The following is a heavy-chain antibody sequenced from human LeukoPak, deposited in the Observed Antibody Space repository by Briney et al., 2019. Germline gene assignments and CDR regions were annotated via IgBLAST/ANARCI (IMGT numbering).Heavy chain of an antibody. CDR1: GGSFSGYY. V-gene: IGHV4-34*01. J-gene: IGHJ4*02. D-gene: IGHD3-16*01. CDR3: ARLSYDYVLGGFDY. CDR2: INHSGST. Sequence: SETLSLTCAVYGGSFSGYYWSWIRQPPGKGLEWIGEINHSGSTNYNPSLKSRVTISVGTSKNQFSLKLSSVTAADTAVYYCARLSYDYVLGGFDYWGQGTLVTVSS.